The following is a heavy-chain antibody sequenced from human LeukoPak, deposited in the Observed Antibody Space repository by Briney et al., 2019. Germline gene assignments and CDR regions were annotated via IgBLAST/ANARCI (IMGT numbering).Heavy chain of an antibody. CDR2: ISWNSGSI. CDR1: GFTFDDHA. D-gene: IGHD2-8*02. CDR3: AKDMGGTILVPAFDI. V-gene: IGHV3-9*01. Sequence: PGRSLRLSCAASGFTFDDHAMHWVRQAPGKGLEWVSGISWNSGSIGYADSVKGRFTISRDNAKNSLYLQMNSLRAEDTALYYCAKDMGGTILVPAFDIWGQGTMVTVSS. J-gene: IGHJ3*02.